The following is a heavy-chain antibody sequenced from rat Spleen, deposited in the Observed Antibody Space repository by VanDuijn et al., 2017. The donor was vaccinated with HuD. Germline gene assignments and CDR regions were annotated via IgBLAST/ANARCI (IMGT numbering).Heavy chain of an antibody. CDR2: ISYGDSSGHSST. CDR3: ARRHYGYTDYFDY. Sequence: EVQLVESDGGLVQPGRSLKLSCAASGFTFSDCYMAWVRQAPTKGLEWVATISYGDSSGHSSTYYRDSVKGRFTISRDNTKSTLSLQMDSLRSEDTATYYCARRHYGYTDYFDYWGQGVMVPVSS. D-gene: IGHD1-11*01. J-gene: IGHJ2*01. CDR1: GFTFSDCY. V-gene: IGHV5-29*01.